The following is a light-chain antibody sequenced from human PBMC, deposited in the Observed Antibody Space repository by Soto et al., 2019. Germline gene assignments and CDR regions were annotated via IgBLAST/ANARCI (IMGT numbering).Light chain of an antibody. J-gene: IGLJ1*01. CDR1: SGDLGGYNY. Sequence: QTALTQPASVCGSPGQSIAISCTGTSGDLGGYNYVSWYQQHSGKAPKLIIYDVGSRPSGVSDRFSGSKSGNTASLTISGLQADDEADYYCSSYTTSTTEVFGTGTKLTVL. CDR3: SSYTTSTTEV. V-gene: IGLV2-14*03. CDR2: DVG.